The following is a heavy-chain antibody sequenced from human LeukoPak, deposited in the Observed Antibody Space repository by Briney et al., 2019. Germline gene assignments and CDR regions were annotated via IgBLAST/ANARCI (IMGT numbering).Heavy chain of an antibody. CDR2: IGGDSST. V-gene: IGHV3-23*01. Sequence: GGSLRLSCEASGFTFSSYALSWVRQVPGKGLEWVAAIGGDSSTYYTGSVRGRFTISRDNSKNTVYLQMSSLRVEDTAVYYCAKKGSYSSGWYGGHYFDSWGQGTLVTVSS. CDR3: AKKGSYSSGWYGGHYFDS. CDR1: GFTFSSYA. J-gene: IGHJ4*01. D-gene: IGHD6-19*01.